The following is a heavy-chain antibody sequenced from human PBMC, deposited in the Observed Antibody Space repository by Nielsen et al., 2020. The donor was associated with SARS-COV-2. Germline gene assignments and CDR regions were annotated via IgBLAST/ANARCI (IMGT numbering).Heavy chain of an antibody. Sequence: GGSLRLSCADSGFSLRRCGMHWVRQAPGKGLEWVALIWYDGSNEYYADSVKGRFTISRDNSKNTPYLQMNSLRAEDTAVYYCARGLSSSWEDYFDYWGQGTLVTVSS. CDR1: GFSLRRCG. J-gene: IGHJ4*02. V-gene: IGHV3-33*08. CDR3: ARGLSSSWEDYFDY. D-gene: IGHD6-13*01. CDR2: IWYDGSNE.